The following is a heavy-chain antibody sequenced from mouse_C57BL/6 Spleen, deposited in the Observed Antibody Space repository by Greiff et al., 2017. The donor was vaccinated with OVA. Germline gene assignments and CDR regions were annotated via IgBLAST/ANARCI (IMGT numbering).Heavy chain of an antibody. V-gene: IGHV5-16*01. D-gene: IGHD2-3*01. CDR1: GFTFSDYY. Sequence: EVQLVESEGGLVQPGSSMKLSCTASGFTFSDYYMAWVRQVPEKGLEWVANINYDGSSTYYLDSLKSRFIISRDNAKNILYLQMSSLKSEDTATYYCAREMGDWYFDVWGTGTTVTVSS. CDR3: AREMGDWYFDV. J-gene: IGHJ1*03. CDR2: INYDGSST.